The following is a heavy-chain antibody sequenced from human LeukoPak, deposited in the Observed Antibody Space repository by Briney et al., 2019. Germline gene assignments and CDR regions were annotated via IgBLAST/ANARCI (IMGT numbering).Heavy chain of an antibody. CDR2: ISASSSVR. D-gene: IGHD1-26*01. CDR1: GFTFNSYS. V-gene: IGHV3-48*04. J-gene: IGHJ4*02. Sequence: GGSLRLSCTVSGFTFNSYSLNWVRQAPGTGLEWVSFISASSSVRYYADSVKGRFTISRDNAKNSLYLQMSSLRAEDTAVYYCARDRGGGYSEIDYWGQGTLVTVSS. CDR3: ARDRGGGYSEIDY.